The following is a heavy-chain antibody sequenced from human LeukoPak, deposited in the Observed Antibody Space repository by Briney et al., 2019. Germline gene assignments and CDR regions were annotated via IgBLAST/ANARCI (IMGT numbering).Heavy chain of an antibody. Sequence: ASVKVSCKASGYTFTSYDINWVRQATGQGLEWMGWMNPDTGNTGYAQKFQGRVTMTRNTSISTAYMELSSLKSEDTAVYYCARRPFKYYDILTGSYRSEFDYWGQGTLVTVSS. CDR3: ARRPFKYYDILTGSYRSEFDY. D-gene: IGHD3-9*01. CDR2: MNPDTGNT. CDR1: GYTFTSYD. V-gene: IGHV1-8*01. J-gene: IGHJ4*02.